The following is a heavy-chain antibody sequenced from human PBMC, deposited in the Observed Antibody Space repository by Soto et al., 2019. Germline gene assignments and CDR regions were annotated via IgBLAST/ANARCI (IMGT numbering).Heavy chain of an antibody. CDR2: IYPGDSDS. CDR3: AKHEGYCSTTTCSNFDY. Sequence: GESLKISCKGSGYSFSSHWIGWVRQMPGKGLEWMGIIYPGDSDSSYSPSFQGQVTISADKSINTAYLHWSSLKASDTAIYYCAKHEGYCSTTTCSNFDYWGQGTLVTVSS. D-gene: IGHD2-2*01. V-gene: IGHV5-51*01. CDR1: GYSFSSHW. J-gene: IGHJ4*02.